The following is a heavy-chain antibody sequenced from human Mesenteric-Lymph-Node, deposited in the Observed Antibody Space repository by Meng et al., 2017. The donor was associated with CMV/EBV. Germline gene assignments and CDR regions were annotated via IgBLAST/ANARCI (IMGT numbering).Heavy chain of an antibody. Sequence: SGSTISSSACYWGWLRKSPEKRLEWIGSGYYGGSAYGNTSLRSRVTISIGTSKNQFSLKLSSVTAADTAVYYCASHKDLATVTMFLYWGQGILVTVSS. CDR1: GSTISSSACY. D-gene: IGHD4-17*01. CDR3: ASHKDLATVTMFLY. CDR2: GYYGGSA. V-gene: IGHV4-39*01. J-gene: IGHJ4*02.